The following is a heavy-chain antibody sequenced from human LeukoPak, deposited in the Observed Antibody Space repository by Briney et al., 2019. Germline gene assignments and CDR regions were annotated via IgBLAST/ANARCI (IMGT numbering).Heavy chain of an antibody. CDR1: GFTFSDYY. Sequence: PGGSLRLSCAASGFTFSDYYMSWIRQAPGKGLEWVSYISSSASTIYYADSVKGRFTISRDNAKNSLYLQMNSLRAEDTAVYYCAREKAEYCSSTSCLIDYWGQGTLDTVSS. CDR3: AREKAEYCSSTSCLIDY. V-gene: IGHV3-11*04. CDR2: ISSSASTI. J-gene: IGHJ4*02. D-gene: IGHD2-2*01.